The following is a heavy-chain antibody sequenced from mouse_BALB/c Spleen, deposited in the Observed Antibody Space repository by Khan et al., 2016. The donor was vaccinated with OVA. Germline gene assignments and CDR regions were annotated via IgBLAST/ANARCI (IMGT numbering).Heavy chain of an antibody. CDR2: IYPGDGDT. D-gene: IGHD2-14*01. Sequence: QVQLQQSGAELARPGASVKLSCKASGYTFTTYWMQWVKQRPGQGLEWIGTIYPGDGDTRYTQNFKDKATLTADKSSSTAYMQLSSLASEDSAVYYCASYRYDYFDYWGQGTTPTVSS. J-gene: IGHJ2*01. CDR1: GYTFTTYW. V-gene: IGHV1-87*01. CDR3: ASYRYDYFDY.